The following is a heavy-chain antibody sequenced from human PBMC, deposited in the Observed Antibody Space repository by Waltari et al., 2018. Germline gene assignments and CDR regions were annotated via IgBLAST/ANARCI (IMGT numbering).Heavy chain of an antibody. Sequence: EVQLVEAGGGLVQPGGSLTLACIACGFPFDTYWMSWVRQAPGKGLEWVANIKEDGSEKYYVDSVKRRFIISRDNAKNSLLLQLSGLRVEDTAVYYCARPQRERWRAFDDWGQGTPVTVSS. CDR3: ARPQRERWRAFDD. V-gene: IGHV3-7*01. D-gene: IGHD6-19*01. CDR1: GFPFDTYW. J-gene: IGHJ4*02. CDR2: IKEDGSEK.